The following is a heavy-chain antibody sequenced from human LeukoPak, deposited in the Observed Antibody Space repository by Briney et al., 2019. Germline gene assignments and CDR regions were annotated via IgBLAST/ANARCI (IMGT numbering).Heavy chain of an antibody. V-gene: IGHV1-8*01. CDR2: MNPNIGNT. Sequence: GASVKVSCKASGYSFTSYDFNWVRQAPGQGLEWIGWMNPNIGNTGYAQKFQGRVTMTRDISISTAYKELSSLRSEDTAVYYCARRGTTPFGYWGQGTLVTVSS. CDR1: GYSFTSYD. J-gene: IGHJ4*02. CDR3: ARRGTTPFGY. D-gene: IGHD1-1*01.